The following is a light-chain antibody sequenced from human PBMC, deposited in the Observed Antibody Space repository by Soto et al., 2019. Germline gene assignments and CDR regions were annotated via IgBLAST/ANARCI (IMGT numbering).Light chain of an antibody. CDR2: GAS. CDR3: QQYGNSPST. V-gene: IGKV3-20*01. CDR1: QTVRSKF. Sequence: LTQAPSTRPLSTRERPTLSCRASQTVRSKFFAWHQRTPGQTPRLLIYGASSRATGIPDRFSGSGSGTDFTLTISRLEPEDFAVYYCQQYGNSPSTFGPGTKVDIK. J-gene: IGKJ1*01.